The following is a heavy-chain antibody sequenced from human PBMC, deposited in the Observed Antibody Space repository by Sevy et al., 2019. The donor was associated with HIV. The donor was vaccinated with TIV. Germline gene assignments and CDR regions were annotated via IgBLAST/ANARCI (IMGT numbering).Heavy chain of an antibody. CDR1: GFTFSSYG. J-gene: IGHJ3*02. CDR3: ARGRFFVWLLSHAFDI. D-gene: IGHD3-3*01. Sequence: GGSLRLSCAASGFTFSSYGMHWVRQAPGKGLEWVAVIWYDGSNKYYADSVKGRFTISRDNSKNTLYLQMNSLRAEDTAVDYCARGRFFVWLLSHAFDIWGQGTMVTVSS. CDR2: IWYDGSNK. V-gene: IGHV3-33*01.